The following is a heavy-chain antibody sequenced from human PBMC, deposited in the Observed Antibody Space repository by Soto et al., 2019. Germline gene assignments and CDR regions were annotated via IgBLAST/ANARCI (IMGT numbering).Heavy chain of an antibody. CDR3: AGAMGDWATYYSYYGMDG. J-gene: IGHJ6*02. Sequence: SETLSLTCTVSGDSMTNNYWVWIRQPPGTGLEWIGYVYYSGATNYNPSLKSRVSMSPDPSRNQFSLKLTSVTAADTAVYYCAGAMGDWATYYSYYGMDGWGQGTMVTVS. CDR1: GDSMTNNY. CDR2: VYYSGAT. D-gene: IGHD3-10*01. V-gene: IGHV4-59*01.